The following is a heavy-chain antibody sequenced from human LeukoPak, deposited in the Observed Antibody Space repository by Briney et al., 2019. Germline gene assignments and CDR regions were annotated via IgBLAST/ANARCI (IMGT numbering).Heavy chain of an antibody. J-gene: IGHJ4*02. V-gene: IGHV4-59*01. D-gene: IGHD6-19*01. CDR3: ARLNRLEYSSGWYYFDY. Sequence: SETLSLTCTVSGGSISSYYWSWIRQPPGKGLEWIGYIYYSGSTNYNPSLKSRVTISVDTSKNQFSLKLSSVTAADTAVYYCARLNRLEYSSGWYYFDYWGQGTLVTVSS. CDR1: GGSISSYY. CDR2: IYYSGST.